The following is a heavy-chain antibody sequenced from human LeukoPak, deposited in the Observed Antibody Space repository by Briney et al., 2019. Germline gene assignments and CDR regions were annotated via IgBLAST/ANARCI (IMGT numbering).Heavy chain of an antibody. CDR1: GGSISNYY. CDR2: ISGSGGRT. V-gene: IGHV3-23*01. Sequence: LSLTCTVSGGSISNYYWSWIRQPPGKGLEWVSSISGSGGRTSYADSVQGRFTISRDNSRNTLYLELNSLRAEDAAVYFCAMAVIGSGWTLDYWGQGTLVTVS. D-gene: IGHD6-19*01. CDR3: AMAVIGSGWTLDY. J-gene: IGHJ4*02.